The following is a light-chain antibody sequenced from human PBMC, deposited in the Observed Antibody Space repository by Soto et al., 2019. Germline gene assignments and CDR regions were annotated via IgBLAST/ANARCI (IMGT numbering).Light chain of an antibody. CDR3: QQRSSWPWT. Sequence: EIVLTQSPATLSLSPGERATLSCRASQSVSSCLAWYQQKPGQAPRLLIYDASNRATGIPARFSGSGSGTDFTLTISSLEPEDFAVYYCQQRSSWPWTFGQGTKVDIK. V-gene: IGKV3-11*01. CDR1: QSVSSC. J-gene: IGKJ1*01. CDR2: DAS.